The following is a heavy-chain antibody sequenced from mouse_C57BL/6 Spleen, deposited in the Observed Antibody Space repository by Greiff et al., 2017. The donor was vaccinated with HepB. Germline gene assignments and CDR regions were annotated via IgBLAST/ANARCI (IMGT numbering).Heavy chain of an antibody. J-gene: IGHJ2*01. CDR2: IYPGDGDT. V-gene: IGHV1-82*01. CDR3: ARSSNHRDNYDRYFDY. D-gene: IGHD2-4*01. CDR1: GYAFSSSW. Sequence: QVQLQQSGPELVKPGASVKISCKASGYAFSSSWMNWVKQRPGKGLEWIGRIYPGDGDTNYNGKFKGKATLTADKASSTAYMQLSSLTSEDSAVYFCARSSNHRDNYDRYFDYWGQGTTLTVSS.